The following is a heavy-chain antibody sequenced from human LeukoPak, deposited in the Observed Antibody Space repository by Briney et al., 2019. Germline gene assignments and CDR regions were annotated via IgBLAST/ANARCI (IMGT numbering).Heavy chain of an antibody. J-gene: IGHJ4*02. CDR3: ARQRWGGNYFDY. CDR1: GGSISSYY. Sequence: SETLSLTCTVSGGSISSYYWSWIRQPPGKGLERIGYIYYSGSTNYNPSLKSRVTISVDTSKNQFSLKLSSVTAADTAVYYCARQRWGGNYFDYWGQGTLVTVSS. V-gene: IGHV4-59*08. CDR2: IYYSGST. D-gene: IGHD2-15*01.